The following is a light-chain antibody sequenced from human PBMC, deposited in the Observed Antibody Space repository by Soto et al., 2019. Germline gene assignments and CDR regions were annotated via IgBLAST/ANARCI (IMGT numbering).Light chain of an antibody. Sequence: QSALTQPASVSGSPGQSITSSCTGTSSDLGGYNYVSWYQQYPGKAPKLMIYDVSNRPSRVSNRFSGSKSGNAASLTCSGLQAEAEADYYCSSYASGTTHVVFGGGTKLTVL. J-gene: IGLJ2*01. CDR2: DVS. CDR1: SSDLGGYNY. CDR3: SSYASGTTHVV. V-gene: IGLV2-14*01.